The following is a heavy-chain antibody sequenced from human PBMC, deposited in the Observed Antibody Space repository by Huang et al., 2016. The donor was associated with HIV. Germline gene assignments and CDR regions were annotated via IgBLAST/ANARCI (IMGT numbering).Heavy chain of an antibody. CDR1: GFTFSDHY. D-gene: IGHD6-19*01. Sequence: EVQLVESGGGLVQPGGSLRLSCAASGFTFSDHYMDWVRQAQGKGLEWGGRSRNKVRSYTKEYAASVKGRFTISRDDSETSLYLQRNSLRTEDSAVYYCTGALASDTGMDVWGQGTTVTVSS. CDR3: TGALASDTGMDV. CDR2: SRNKVRSYTK. J-gene: IGHJ6*02. V-gene: IGHV3-72*01.